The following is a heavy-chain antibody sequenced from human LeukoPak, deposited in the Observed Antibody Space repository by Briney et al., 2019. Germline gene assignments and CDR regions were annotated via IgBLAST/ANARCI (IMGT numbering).Heavy chain of an antibody. CDR2: ISDSGGST. J-gene: IGHJ4*02. Sequence: GGSLRLSCAASGFTISSYAMSWVRQAPGKGLEWVSTISDSGGSTYYADSVKGRFTISRDNSKNTLYLQMNSLRAEDTAVYCCAKKPSSGYYYIDYWGQGTLVTVSS. V-gene: IGHV3-23*01. CDR3: AKKPSSGYYYIDY. D-gene: IGHD3-22*01. CDR1: GFTISSYA.